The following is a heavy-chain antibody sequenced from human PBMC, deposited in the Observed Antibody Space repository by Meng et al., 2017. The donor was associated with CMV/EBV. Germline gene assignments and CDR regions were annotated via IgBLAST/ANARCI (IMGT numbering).Heavy chain of an antibody. V-gene: IGHV3-33*06. D-gene: IGHD4-23*01. CDR3: AKVAYGGNSPHEDFDY. CDR1: GFTFSSYG. CDR2: IWYDGSNK. Sequence: GESLKISCAASGFTFSSYGMHWVRQAPGKGLEWVAVIWYDGSNKYYADSVKGRFTISRDNSKNTLYLQMNSLRAEDTAVYYRAKVAYGGNSPHEDFDYWGQGTLVTVSS. J-gene: IGHJ4*02.